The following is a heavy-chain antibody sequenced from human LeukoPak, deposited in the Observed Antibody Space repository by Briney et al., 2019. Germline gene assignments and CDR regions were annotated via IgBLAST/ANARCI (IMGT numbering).Heavy chain of an antibody. V-gene: IGHV1-24*01. J-gene: IGHJ5*02. CDR2: FDPEDGET. CDR1: GYTLTELS. Sequence: ASVKVSCKVSGYTLTELSMHWVRQAPGKGREWMGGFDPEDGETIYAQKFQGRVTMTEDTSTDTAYMELSSLRSEDTAVYYCATWGWGRSPRWFDPWGQGTLVTVSS. D-gene: IGHD3-16*01. CDR3: ATWGWGRSPRWFDP.